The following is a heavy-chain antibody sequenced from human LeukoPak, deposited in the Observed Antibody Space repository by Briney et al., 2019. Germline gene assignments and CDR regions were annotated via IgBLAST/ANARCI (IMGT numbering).Heavy chain of an antibody. D-gene: IGHD6-19*01. Sequence: GGSLRLSCAASGFIFSSNSMNWVRQAPGKGLEWVASISGSSSNKYYADSVQGRFTISRDNAKNSLYLQMGSLRAEDTAVYYCARPPSASAWSNSVDDWGQGTLVTVSS. CDR3: ARPPSASAWSNSVDD. CDR2: ISGSSSNK. J-gene: IGHJ4*02. V-gene: IGHV3-21*01. CDR1: GFIFSSNS.